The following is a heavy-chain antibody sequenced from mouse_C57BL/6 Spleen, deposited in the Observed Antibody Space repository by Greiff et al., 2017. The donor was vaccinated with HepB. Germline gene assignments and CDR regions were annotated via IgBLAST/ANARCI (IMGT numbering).Heavy chain of an antibody. Sequence: QVTLKVSGPGILQPSQTLSLTCSFSGFSLSTFGMGVGWIRQPSGKGLEWLAHIWWDDDKYYNPALKSRLTISKDTSKNQVFLKIANVDTADTATYYCARIVFYYYGSSPWFAYWGQGTLVTVSA. CDR2: IWWDDDK. J-gene: IGHJ3*01. V-gene: IGHV8-8*01. CDR3: ARIVFYYYGSSPWFAY. D-gene: IGHD1-1*01. CDR1: GFSLSTFGMG.